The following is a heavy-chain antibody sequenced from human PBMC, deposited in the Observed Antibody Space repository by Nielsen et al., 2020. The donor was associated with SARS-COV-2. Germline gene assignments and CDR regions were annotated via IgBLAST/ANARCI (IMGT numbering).Heavy chain of an antibody. D-gene: IGHD3-10*01. J-gene: IGHJ6*02. CDR1: GYSISSSNW. Sequence: SETLSLTCAVSGYSISSSNWWGWIRQPPGKGLEWIGYIYYSGSTYYNPSLKSRVTISVDTSKNQFSLELTSMTAADTAVYYCARVITMVRGVSKSQYYGMDVWGQGTTVTVSS. CDR3: ARVITMVRGVSKSQYYGMDV. CDR2: IYYSGST. V-gene: IGHV4-28*03.